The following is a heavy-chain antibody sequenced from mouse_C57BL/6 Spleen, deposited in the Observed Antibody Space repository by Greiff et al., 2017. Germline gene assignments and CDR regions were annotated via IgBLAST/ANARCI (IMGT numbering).Heavy chain of an antibody. CDR2: ISSGGSYT. D-gene: IGHD2-3*01. CDR1: GFTFSSYG. V-gene: IGHV5-6*02. Sequence: EVKLVESGGDLVKPGGSLKLSCAASGFTFSSYGMSWVRQTPDKRLEWVATISSGGSYTYYPDSVKGRFTISRDNAKNTLYLQMSSLKSEDTAMYYCARHDGPYWYFDVWGTGTTVTVSS. CDR3: ARHDGPYWYFDV. J-gene: IGHJ1*03.